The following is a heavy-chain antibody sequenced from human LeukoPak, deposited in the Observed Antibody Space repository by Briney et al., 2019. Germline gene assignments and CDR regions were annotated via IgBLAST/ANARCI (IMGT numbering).Heavy chain of an antibody. J-gene: IGHJ4*02. CDR2: INPSGGST. D-gene: IGHD2-2*01. Sequence: ASVKVSCKASGYTFTSYYMHWVRQAPGQGLEWMGIINPSGGSTSYAQKFQGRVTMTRGTSTSTVYMELSSLRSEDTAVYYCARVWGYCSSTSCSSAFDIWGQGTLVTVSS. CDR1: GYTFTSYY. V-gene: IGHV1-46*01. CDR3: ARVWGYCSSTSCSSAFDI.